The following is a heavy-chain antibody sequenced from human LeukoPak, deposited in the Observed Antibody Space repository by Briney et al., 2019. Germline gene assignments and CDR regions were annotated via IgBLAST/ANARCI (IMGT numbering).Heavy chain of an antibody. D-gene: IGHD3-16*02. CDR1: GFTFSSYA. Sequence: PGGSLRLSCAASGFTFSSYAMSWVRQAPGKGLEWVSAISGSGGSTYYADSVKGRFTISRDNSKNTLYLQMNSLRAEDTAVYYCAKVPLDYVWGSYRYGGGYFDYWGQGTLVTVSS. V-gene: IGHV3-23*01. J-gene: IGHJ4*02. CDR3: AKVPLDYVWGSYRYGGGYFDY. CDR2: ISGSGGST.